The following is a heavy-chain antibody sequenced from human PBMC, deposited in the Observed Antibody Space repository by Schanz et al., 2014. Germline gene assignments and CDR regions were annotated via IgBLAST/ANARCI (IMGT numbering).Heavy chain of an antibody. D-gene: IGHD2-8*02. CDR2: ISAYNGNT. J-gene: IGHJ3*01. Sequence: QVQLVQSGAEVKKPGASVKVSCKASGYTFTSYGINWVRQAPGQGLEWMGWISAYNGNTNYAQKLQGRVTMTTDTSTSTAYMELRSLRSDGTAVYYCATMWGYCTATACQILEVLDVWGQGTMVTVSS. CDR3: ATMWGYCTATACQILEVLDV. V-gene: IGHV1-18*01. CDR1: GYTFTSYG.